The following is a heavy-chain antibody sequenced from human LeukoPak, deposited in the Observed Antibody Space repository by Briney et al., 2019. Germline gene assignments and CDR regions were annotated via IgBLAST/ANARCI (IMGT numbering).Heavy chain of an antibody. J-gene: IGHJ6*02. V-gene: IGHV3-30*03. Sequence: RRSLRLSCAASGFTFSSYGMHWVRQAPGKGLEWVAVISYDGSNKYYADSMKGRFTISRDNSKNTLYLQMNSLRAEDTAVYYCARHPVVVTALSMDVWGQGTTVTVSS. D-gene: IGHD2-21*02. CDR1: GFTFSSYG. CDR2: ISYDGSNK. CDR3: ARHPVVVTALSMDV.